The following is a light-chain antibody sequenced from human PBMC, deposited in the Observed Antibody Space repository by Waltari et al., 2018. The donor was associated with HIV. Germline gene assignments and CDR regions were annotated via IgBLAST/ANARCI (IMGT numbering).Light chain of an antibody. V-gene: IGLV1-36*01. CDR2: YVV. CDR1: SSNIGNNA. CDR3: AAWDDSLNGVV. J-gene: IGLJ2*01. Sequence: QSVLTQPPSVSEAPRQRVTISCSGSSSNIGNNAVNWYQQLQGKAPKLLIYYVVLLPAGFSDRFSGSKSGTSASLAISGLQSEDEADYYCAAWDDSLNGVVFGGGTKLTVL.